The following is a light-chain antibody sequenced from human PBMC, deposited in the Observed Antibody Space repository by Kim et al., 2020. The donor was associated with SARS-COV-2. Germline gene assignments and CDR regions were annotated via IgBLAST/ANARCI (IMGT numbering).Light chain of an antibody. CDR2: EAS. J-gene: IGKJ1*01. CDR1: QGISDW. Sequence: ASVGGRVTITCRASQGISDWLAWYQQKPRKAPKLLIYEASSLQSGVPSRFSGSGSGTDFTLTISSLQPEDFATYYCQQTDSFPWTFGQGTKVDIK. V-gene: IGKV1-12*01. CDR3: QQTDSFPWT.